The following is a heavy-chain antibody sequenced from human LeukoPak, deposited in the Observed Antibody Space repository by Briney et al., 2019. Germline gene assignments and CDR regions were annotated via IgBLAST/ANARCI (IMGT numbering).Heavy chain of an antibody. J-gene: IGHJ4*02. Sequence: ARSLRLSCAASGFTFSSYGMHWVRQAPGKGREWVAVIWHDGSNKYYADSVKGRFTMSRDNSKNTLYLQMNSLRAEDTAVYYCARDSYSHIPLYFDYWGQGTLVTVSS. CDR2: IWHDGSNK. V-gene: IGHV3-33*01. CDR3: ARDSYSHIPLYFDY. D-gene: IGHD1-26*01. CDR1: GFTFSSYG.